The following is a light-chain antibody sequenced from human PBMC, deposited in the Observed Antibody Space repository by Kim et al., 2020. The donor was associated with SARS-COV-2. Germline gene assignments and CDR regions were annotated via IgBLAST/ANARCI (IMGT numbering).Light chain of an antibody. V-gene: IGLV1-47*01. J-gene: IGLJ2*01. Sequence: GQRVTISDSGNGSNIGSNYVYWYQQLPGTAPKLLIYRNNQRPSGVPDRFSGSKSGTSASLASSGLRSEDEADYYCAAWDDSLSGPVFGGGTQLTVL. CDR3: AAWDDSLSGPV. CDR2: RNN. CDR1: GSNIGSNY.